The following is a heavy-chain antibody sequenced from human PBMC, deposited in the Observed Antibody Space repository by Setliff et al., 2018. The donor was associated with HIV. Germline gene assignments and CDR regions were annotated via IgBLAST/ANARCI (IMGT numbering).Heavy chain of an antibody. CDR2: IYPGDSDT. CDR3: ARHRHSSSFLIENFDS. D-gene: IGHD6-6*01. Sequence: GESLKISCKASGYSFTNYWVGWVRQVPGKGLELMGIIYPGDSDTRYSPSFQGQVTISADKSINTAYVQWSSLKASDTAMYYCARHRHSSSFLIENFDSWGQGTLVTVSS. V-gene: IGHV5-51*01. J-gene: IGHJ4*02. CDR1: GYSFTNYW.